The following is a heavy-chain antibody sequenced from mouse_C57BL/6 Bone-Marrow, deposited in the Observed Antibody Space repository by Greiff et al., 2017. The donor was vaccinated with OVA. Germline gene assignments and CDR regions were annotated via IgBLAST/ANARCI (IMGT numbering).Heavy chain of an antibody. J-gene: IGHJ2*01. V-gene: IGHV2-2*01. D-gene: IGHD1-1*01. CDR1: GFSLTSYG. Sequence: VQLQQPGPGLVQPSQSLSITCTVSGFSLTSYGVHWVRQSPGKGLEWLGVIWSGGSTDYNAAFISRLSISKDNSKSQVFFKMNSLQADDTAIYYCASHYYGSSLHFDYWGQGTTLTVSS. CDR3: ASHYYGSSLHFDY. CDR2: IWSGGST.